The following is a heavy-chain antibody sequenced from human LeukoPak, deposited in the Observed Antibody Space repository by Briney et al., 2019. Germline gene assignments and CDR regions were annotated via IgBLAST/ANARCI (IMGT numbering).Heavy chain of an antibody. Sequence: SVKVSCKASGGTFSSYAISWVRQAPGQGLEWMGRIIPILGIANYAQKFQGRVTITADKSTSTAYMELSSLRSEDTAVYYCARVGYYGSGSYYNHLDYWGQGTLVTVSS. CDR3: ARVGYYGSGSYYNHLDY. CDR2: IIPILGIA. CDR1: GGTFSSYA. J-gene: IGHJ4*02. D-gene: IGHD3-10*01. V-gene: IGHV1-69*04.